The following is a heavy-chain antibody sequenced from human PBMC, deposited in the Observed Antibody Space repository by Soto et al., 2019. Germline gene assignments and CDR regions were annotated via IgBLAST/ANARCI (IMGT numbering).Heavy chain of an antibody. J-gene: IGHJ6*02. CDR2: IIPILGTA. CDR3: ARGGGSGSSRPSAYYSGMDV. D-gene: IGHD3-10*01. V-gene: IGHV1-69*13. Sequence: SVKVSCKASGGTFSSYAMSWVRQAPGQGLEWMGGIIPILGTANYAQRFQGRVTITADESTSTAYMELSSLRSEDTAVYYCARGGGSGSSRPSAYYSGMDVWGQGTTVTVSS. CDR1: GGTFSSYA.